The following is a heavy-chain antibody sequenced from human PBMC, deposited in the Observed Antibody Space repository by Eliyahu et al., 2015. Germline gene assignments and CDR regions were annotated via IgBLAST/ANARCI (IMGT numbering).Heavy chain of an antibody. D-gene: IGHD6-13*01. CDR3: ARSLGAAGTAFDS. V-gene: IGHV4-31*03. CDR2: IYNSGST. J-gene: IGHJ5*01. Sequence: QVQLQESGPGLVKPSLTLSLTCTVSGGSISRGGXYWSWIRQLPGKGLEWIGYIYNSGSTYYNPSLKSRVTLSVDTSKNQFSLRLTSVTAADTAVYYCARSLGAAGTAFDSWGQGTLVTVSS. CDR1: GGSISRGGXY.